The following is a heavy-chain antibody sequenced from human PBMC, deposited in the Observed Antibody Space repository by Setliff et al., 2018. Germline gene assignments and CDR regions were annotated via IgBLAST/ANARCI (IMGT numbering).Heavy chain of an antibody. Sequence: ASVKVSCKASGYTFRSYAMNWVRQAPGQGLEWMGWINTNSGNPTYAQGFTGRFVFSLDTSVSTAYLQISSLKAEDTAVYYCARASRFGTIVYRGYYYMDVWGKGTTVTVSS. J-gene: IGHJ6*03. CDR2: INTNSGNP. CDR3: ARASRFGTIVYRGYYYMDV. D-gene: IGHD3-10*01. V-gene: IGHV7-4-1*02. CDR1: GYTFRSYA.